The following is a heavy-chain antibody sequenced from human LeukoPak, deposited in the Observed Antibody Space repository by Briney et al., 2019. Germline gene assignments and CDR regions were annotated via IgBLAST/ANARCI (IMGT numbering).Heavy chain of an antibody. CDR3: ARVTLGYSRSGDNYYYYGMDV. J-gene: IGHJ6*02. V-gene: IGHV1-69*13. D-gene: IGHD6-13*01. CDR2: IIPIFGTA. CDR1: GGTFSSYA. Sequence: SVKVSCTASGGTFSSYAISWVRQAPGQGLEWMGGIIPIFGTANYAQKFQGRVTITADESTSTAYMELSSLRSEDTAVYYCARVTLGYSRSGDNYYYYGMDVWGQGTTVTVSS.